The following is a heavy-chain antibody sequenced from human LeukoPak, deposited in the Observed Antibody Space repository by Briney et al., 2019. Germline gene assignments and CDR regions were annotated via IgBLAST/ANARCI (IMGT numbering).Heavy chain of an antibody. J-gene: IGHJ4*02. Sequence: PSETLSLTCAVYGGSFSGYYWGWIRQPPGKGLEWIGSIYHSGSTYYNPSLKSRVTISVDTTKNQFSLKLSSVTAADTAVYYCARHQLTRGYCGGDCYSRALDYWGQGTLVTVSS. D-gene: IGHD2-21*01. CDR2: IYHSGST. CDR3: ARHQLTRGYCGGDCYSRALDY. V-gene: IGHV4-38-2*01. CDR1: GGSFSGYY.